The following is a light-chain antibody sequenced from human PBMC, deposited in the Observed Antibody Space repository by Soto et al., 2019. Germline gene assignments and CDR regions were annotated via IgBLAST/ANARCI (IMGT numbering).Light chain of an antibody. Sequence: QSVLTQPPSVSGAPGQRVTISCTGSSSNIGAHYDVHWYQQLPGTAPKLLIYGNSNRPSGVPDRFSGSKSGTSASLAITGLQAEDEADYYCETWDSKIRVFGGGTKLTVL. CDR1: SSNIGAHYD. CDR2: GNS. V-gene: IGLV1-40*01. CDR3: ETWDSKIRV. J-gene: IGLJ3*02.